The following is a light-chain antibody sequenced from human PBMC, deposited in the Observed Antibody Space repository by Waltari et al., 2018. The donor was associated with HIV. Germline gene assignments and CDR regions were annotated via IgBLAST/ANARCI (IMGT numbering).Light chain of an antibody. Sequence: QSALTQPRSVSGSPGQSVTIPCTGTSSDVGGYNYVSWYQHHPGKAPKLMIYDVSKRPSGVPNRFAGSKSANTASLTISGLQADDEADYYCCSYAGSYTYVFGTGTKVTVL. J-gene: IGLJ1*01. V-gene: IGLV2-11*01. CDR3: CSYAGSYTYV. CDR1: SSDVGGYNY. CDR2: DVS.